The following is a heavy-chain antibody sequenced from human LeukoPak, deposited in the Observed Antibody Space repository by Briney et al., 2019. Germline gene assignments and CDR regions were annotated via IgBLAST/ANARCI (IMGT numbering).Heavy chain of an antibody. V-gene: IGHV3-7*01. CDR2: IKQDGSEK. CDR3: ARDSLIELRDAFDI. CDR1: GFTFSSYW. J-gene: IGHJ3*02. Sequence: PGGSLRLSCAASGFTFSSYWMSWVRQAPGKGLEWVANIKQDGSEKYYVDSVKGRFTISRDNAKNSLYLQMNSLRAEDTAVYYCARDSLIELRDAFDIWAKGQWSPSLQ. D-gene: IGHD1-26*01.